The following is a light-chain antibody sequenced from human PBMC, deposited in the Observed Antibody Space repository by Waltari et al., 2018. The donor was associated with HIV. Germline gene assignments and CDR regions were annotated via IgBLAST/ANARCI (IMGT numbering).Light chain of an antibody. CDR1: SVDISGFSQ. V-gene: IGLV2-14*01. CDR3: SSYTSYARLV. CDR2: DVS. Sequence: QTALTQPASVSGSPGQSITISCTGPSVDISGFSQVSWFQPPPGQAPNLIMFDVSVRPSGVSNRFSGSKSGITASLTISGLQTEDEADYYCSSYTSYARLVFGTGTRVTV. J-gene: IGLJ1*01.